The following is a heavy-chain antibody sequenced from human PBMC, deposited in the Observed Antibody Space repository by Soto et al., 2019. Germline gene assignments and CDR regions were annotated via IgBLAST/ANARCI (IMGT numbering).Heavy chain of an antibody. Sequence: SETLSLTCAVYGGSFSGYYWSWIRQPPGKGLEWIGEINHSGSTNYNPSLKSRVTISVDTSKNQFSLKLSSVTAEDTAVYYCTRALSGSYDSWGQGTLVTVSS. CDR2: INHSGST. CDR1: GGSFSGYY. D-gene: IGHD1-26*01. CDR3: TRALSGSYDS. J-gene: IGHJ5*01. V-gene: IGHV4-34*01.